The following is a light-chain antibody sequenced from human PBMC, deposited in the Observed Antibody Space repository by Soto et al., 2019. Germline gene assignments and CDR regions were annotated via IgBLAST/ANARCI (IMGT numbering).Light chain of an antibody. Sequence: DIQMTQSPSTLSASVGDRVTITCRASQSISSWLAWYQPKPGKAPKLLIYDASSLESGVPSRFSGSGSGTEFTLTISSLQPDDFATYYCQQYKTSPWTFGQGTKVDIK. J-gene: IGKJ1*01. V-gene: IGKV1-5*01. CDR3: QQYKTSPWT. CDR2: DAS. CDR1: QSISSW.